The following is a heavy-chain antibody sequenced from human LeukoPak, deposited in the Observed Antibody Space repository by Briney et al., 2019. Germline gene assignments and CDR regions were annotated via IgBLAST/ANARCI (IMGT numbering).Heavy chain of an antibody. CDR1: GFTLSSYW. CDR3: VGDAMRGGDLDY. D-gene: IGHD2-2*01. J-gene: IGHJ4*02. CDR2: IKPDGSKE. Sequence: GGSLRLSCAASGFTLSSYWMTWVRQAPGKGLEWVAKIKPDGSKEYYVDSVKGRFTISRDNAKNSLYLQMNSLRAEDTAVYYCVGDAMRGGDLDYWGQGTLVTVSS. V-gene: IGHV3-7*03.